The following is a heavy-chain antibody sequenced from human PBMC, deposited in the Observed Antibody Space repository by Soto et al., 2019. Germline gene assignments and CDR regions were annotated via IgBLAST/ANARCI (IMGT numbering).Heavy chain of an antibody. CDR1: GFIFSDFQ. CDR3: ARDNLAFPGAFDL. Sequence: GGSLRLSCAASGFIFSDFQLNWVRQAPGRGLEWLSSITGTSAFTHYAGSIEGRFTISRDNPNNLLFLQMDNLRPEDTAVYYCARDNLAFPGAFDLWGQGT. D-gene: IGHD3-10*01. V-gene: IGHV3-21*01. CDR2: ITGTSAFT. J-gene: IGHJ4*02.